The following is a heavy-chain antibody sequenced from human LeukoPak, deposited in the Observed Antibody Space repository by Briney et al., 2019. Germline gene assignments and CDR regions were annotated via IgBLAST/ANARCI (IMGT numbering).Heavy chain of an antibody. V-gene: IGHV3-21*01. CDR2: ISSSSSYI. Sequence: GGSLRLSCAASGFTFSSYSMNWVRQAPGKGLEWVSSISSSSSYIYYADSVKGRFTISRDNAKNPLYLQMNSLRAEDTAVYYCARDRIAAAGTQDYYYYGMDVWGQRTTVTVSS. CDR3: ARDRIAAAGTQDYYYYGMDV. J-gene: IGHJ6*02. D-gene: IGHD6-13*01. CDR1: GFTFSSYS.